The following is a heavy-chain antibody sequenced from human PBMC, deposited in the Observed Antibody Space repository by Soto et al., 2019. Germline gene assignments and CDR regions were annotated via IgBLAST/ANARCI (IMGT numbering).Heavy chain of an antibody. CDR2: IYYSGST. V-gene: IGHV4-30-4*01. CDR3: ARGKYSSGWPFDY. Sequence: QVQLQESGPGLGKPSQTLSLTCTVSGGSISSGDYYWSWIRQPPGKGLEWIGYIYYSGSTYYNPSLKSRVTISVDTSQNQFSLKLSSVTAADTAVYYCARGKYSSGWPFDYWGQGTLVTVSS. J-gene: IGHJ4*02. D-gene: IGHD6-19*01. CDR1: GGSISSGDYY.